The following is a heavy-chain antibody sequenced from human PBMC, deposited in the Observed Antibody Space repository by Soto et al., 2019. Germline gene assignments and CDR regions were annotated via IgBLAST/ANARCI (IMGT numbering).Heavy chain of an antibody. CDR2: INAGNGNT. J-gene: IGHJ5*02. CDR3: ARGAKFYDILTGSQEHWFDP. D-gene: IGHD3-9*01. Sequence: ASVKVSCKASGYTFTSYAMNWVRQAPGQRLEWMGWINAGNGNTKYSQKFQGRVTITRDTSASTAYMELSSLRSEDTAVYYCARGAKFYDILTGSQEHWFDPWGQGTLVTVSS. V-gene: IGHV1-3*01. CDR1: GYTFTSYA.